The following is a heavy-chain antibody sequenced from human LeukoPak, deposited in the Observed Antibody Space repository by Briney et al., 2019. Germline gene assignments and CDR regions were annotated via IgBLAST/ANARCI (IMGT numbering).Heavy chain of an antibody. D-gene: IGHD3-10*01. V-gene: IGHV4-59*01. CDR3: ARDLGPSRGFDF. J-gene: IGHJ4*02. Sequence: SETLSLTCSVSGGSISSYYWSWIRQPPGKRPEWIAYISDSGSTFYNPSLKSRVTISVDTSKNQFSLKLSSVTAADTAVYYCARDLGPSRGFDFWGQGTLVTVSS. CDR2: ISDSGST. CDR1: GGSISSYY.